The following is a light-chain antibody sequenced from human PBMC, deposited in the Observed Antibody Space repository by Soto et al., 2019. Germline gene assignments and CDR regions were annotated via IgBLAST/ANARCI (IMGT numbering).Light chain of an antibody. CDR3: ASYTRVDSWV. CDR2: EVT. V-gene: IGLV2-14*01. CDR1: SSDVGAYDR. J-gene: IGLJ3*02. Sequence: QSALTQPASVSGSPGQSISISCTGTSSDVGAYDRVSWYQHHPGKAPKLLIYEVTNRPSGVSTRFSGSKSANTASLTISGLQPEDEASYYCASYTRVDSWVSGGGTKLTVL.